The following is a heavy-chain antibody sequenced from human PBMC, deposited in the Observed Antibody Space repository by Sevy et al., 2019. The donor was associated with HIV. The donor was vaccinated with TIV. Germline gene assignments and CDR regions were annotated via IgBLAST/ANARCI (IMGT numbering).Heavy chain of an antibody. CDR1: GFTFGDYA. V-gene: IGHV3-49*03. CDR2: IRSKAYGGTT. D-gene: IGHD1-26*01. CDR3: TNSGSYYSHYYYYGMDV. Sequence: GGSLRLSCTASGFTFGDYAMSWIRQAPGKGLEWVGFIRSKAYGGTTEYAASVKGRFTISRDDSKSIAYLQMNSLKTEDTAVYYCTNSGSYYSHYYYYGMDVWGQGTTVTVSS. J-gene: IGHJ6*02.